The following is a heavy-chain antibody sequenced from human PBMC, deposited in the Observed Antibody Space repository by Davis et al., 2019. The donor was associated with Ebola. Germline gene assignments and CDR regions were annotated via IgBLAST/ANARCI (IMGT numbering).Heavy chain of an antibody. J-gene: IGHJ4*02. CDR2: ISSSSSYI. CDR1: AFTFSSYS. V-gene: IGHV3-21*01. CDR3: ARANWGSADY. Sequence: PGGSLRLSCAASAFTFSSYSMNWVRQAPGKGLEWVSSISSSSSYIYYADSVKGRFTISRDNAKNSLYLQMNSLRVEDTAVYYCARANWGSADYWGQGTQVTVSS. D-gene: IGHD7-27*01.